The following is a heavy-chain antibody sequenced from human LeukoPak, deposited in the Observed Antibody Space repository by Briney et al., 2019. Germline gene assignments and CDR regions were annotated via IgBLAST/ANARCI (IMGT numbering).Heavy chain of an antibody. CDR3: ARDLYCGGDCIVYYYYYMDV. Sequence: PGGSLRLSCAASGFTFSSYWMSWVRQAPGKGLEWVANIKQDGSEKYYVDSVKGRFTISRDNAKNSLYLQMNSLRAEDTAVYYCARDLYCGGDCIVYYYYYMDVWGKGTTVTVSS. CDR2: IKQDGSEK. D-gene: IGHD2-21*01. V-gene: IGHV3-7*01. J-gene: IGHJ6*03. CDR1: GFTFSSYW.